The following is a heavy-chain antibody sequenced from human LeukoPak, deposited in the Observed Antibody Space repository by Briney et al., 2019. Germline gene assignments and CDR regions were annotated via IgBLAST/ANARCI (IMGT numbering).Heavy chain of an antibody. J-gene: IGHJ4*02. Sequence: VASVKVSCKASGGTFSSYAISWVRQAPGQGLEWMGGIIPIFGTANYAQKFQGRVTITADESTSTAYMELSSLRSEDTAVYYCAGNQGELLQDYFDYWGQGTLVTVSS. CDR1: GGTFSSYA. CDR3: AGNQGELLQDYFDY. CDR2: IIPIFGTA. D-gene: IGHD1-26*01. V-gene: IGHV1-69*13.